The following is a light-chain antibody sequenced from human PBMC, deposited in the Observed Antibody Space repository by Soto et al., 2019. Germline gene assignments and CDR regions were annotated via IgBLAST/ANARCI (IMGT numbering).Light chain of an antibody. V-gene: IGKV1-39*01. CDR3: QQSWT. CDR1: QSISSY. J-gene: IGKJ1*01. CDR2: AAS. Sequence: DIQMTQSPSSVSASVGDRVTITCRASQSISSYLNWYQQKPGKAPRLLIFAASTLKSGVPSRFSGSGSGTDFTLTISSLQPEDFATYYCQQSWTFGQGAKVDI.